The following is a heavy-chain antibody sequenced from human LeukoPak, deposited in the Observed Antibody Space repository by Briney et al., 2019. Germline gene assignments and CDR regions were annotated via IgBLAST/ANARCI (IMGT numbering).Heavy chain of an antibody. CDR2: INHSGST. V-gene: IGHV4-34*01. D-gene: IGHD3-10*01. CDR3: ARPRYGSGSLDS. CDR1: GGSFSGHY. Sequence: SETLSLTCAVYGGSFSGHYWTWIRQPPGKGLEWIGEINHSGSTTYNPSLNNRVTISVDTSKDQFSLKLSSVTAADTAVYYCARPRYGSGSLDSWGQGTLVTVSS. J-gene: IGHJ4*02.